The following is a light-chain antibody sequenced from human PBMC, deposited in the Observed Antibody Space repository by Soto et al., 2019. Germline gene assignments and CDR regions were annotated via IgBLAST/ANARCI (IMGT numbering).Light chain of an antibody. V-gene: IGLV2-14*03. Sequence: QSALTQPASVSGSPGQWITISCSGTSSDVGGYNYVYWYQQHPGKVPRLIISDVNNRPSGVSDRFSGAKSGNTASLTISGLDAEDDADYCCASFTRIVTVVFGGGTKLTVL. CDR1: SSDVGGYNY. CDR2: DVN. J-gene: IGLJ2*01. CDR3: ASFTRIVTVV.